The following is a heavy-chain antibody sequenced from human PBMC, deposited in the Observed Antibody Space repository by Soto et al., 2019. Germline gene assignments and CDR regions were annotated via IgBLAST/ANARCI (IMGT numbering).Heavy chain of an antibody. D-gene: IGHD3-10*01. CDR2: IKSKTDGGTT. V-gene: IGHV3-15*07. Sequence: GGSLRLSCAASGFTFSNAWMNWVRQAPGKGLEWVGRIKSKTDGGTTDYAAPGKGRFTISRDNSKNTLYQQMNSLKTEDTAVYYCTTGNGGSGSYYLNDAFDIWGQGTMVTVSS. CDR3: TTGNGGSGSYYLNDAFDI. CDR1: GFTFSNAW. J-gene: IGHJ3*02.